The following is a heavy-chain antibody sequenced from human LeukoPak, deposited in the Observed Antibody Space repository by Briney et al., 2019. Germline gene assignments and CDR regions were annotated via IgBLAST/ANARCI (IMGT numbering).Heavy chain of an antibody. Sequence: ASVKVSCKASGYTFTSYGISWVRQAPGQGLEWMGWISAYNGNTNYAQKLQGRVTMTTDTSTSTAYMGLRSLRSDDTAVYYCARDIRRITFGGVIVILGYWGQGTLVTVSS. J-gene: IGHJ4*02. V-gene: IGHV1-18*01. CDR3: ARDIRRITFGGVIVILGY. CDR2: ISAYNGNT. D-gene: IGHD3-16*02. CDR1: GYTFTSYG.